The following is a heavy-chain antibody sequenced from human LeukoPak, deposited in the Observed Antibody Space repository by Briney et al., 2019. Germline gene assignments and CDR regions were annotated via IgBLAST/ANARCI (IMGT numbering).Heavy chain of an antibody. CDR3: ATIVKTTRGYLGDPLDY. CDR1: GYTLTELS. V-gene: IGHV1-24*01. Sequence: GASVKVSCKVSGYTLTELSMHWVRQAPGKGLEWKGGFDPEDGETIYAQKFQGRVTMTEDTSTDTAYMELSSLRSEDTAVYYCATIVKTTRGYLGDPLDYWGQGTLVTVSS. D-gene: IGHD2-21*01. CDR2: FDPEDGET. J-gene: IGHJ4*02.